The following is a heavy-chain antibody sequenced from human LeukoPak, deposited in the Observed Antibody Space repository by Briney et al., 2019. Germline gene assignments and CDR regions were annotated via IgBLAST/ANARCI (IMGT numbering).Heavy chain of an antibody. D-gene: IGHD6-25*01. J-gene: IGHJ4*02. Sequence: SETLSLTCTVSGGSISSSSYYWGWIRQPPGKGLEWIGSTYYSGSTYYNPSLESRVTISVDTSKNQFSLKLSSVTAADTAVYYCARMGISQQRPPTGYWGQGTLVTVSS. CDR2: TYYSGST. CDR1: GGSISSSSYY. CDR3: ARMGISQQRPPTGY. V-gene: IGHV4-39*01.